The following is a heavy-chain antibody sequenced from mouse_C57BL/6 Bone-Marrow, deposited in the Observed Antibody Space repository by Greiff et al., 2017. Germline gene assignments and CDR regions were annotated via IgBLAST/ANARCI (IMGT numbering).Heavy chain of an antibody. CDR2: INPYNGGT. CDR3: ARERFYYYGFAY. CDR1: GYTFTDYY. J-gene: IGHJ3*01. V-gene: IGHV1-19*01. D-gene: IGHD1-1*01. Sequence: VQLQQSGPVLVKPGASVKMSCKASGYTFTDYYMNWVKQSHGKSLEWIGVINPYNGGTSYNQKFKGKATLTVDKSSSTAYMELNSLTSEDSAVYYCARERFYYYGFAYWGQGTLVTVSA.